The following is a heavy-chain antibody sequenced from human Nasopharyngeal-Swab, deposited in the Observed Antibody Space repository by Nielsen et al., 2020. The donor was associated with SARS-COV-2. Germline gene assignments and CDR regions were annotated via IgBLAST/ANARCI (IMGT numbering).Heavy chain of an antibody. CDR3: ARGRKGGGIVVVIPYYYYYTDV. J-gene: IGHJ6*03. V-gene: IGHV1-8*01. Sequence: WVRQAPGQGLEWMGWMNPNSGNTGYAQKFQGRVTMTRNTSISTAYMELSSLRSEDTAVYYCARGRKGGGIVVVIPYYYYYTDVWGKGTTVTVSS. CDR2: MNPNSGNT. D-gene: IGHD3-22*01.